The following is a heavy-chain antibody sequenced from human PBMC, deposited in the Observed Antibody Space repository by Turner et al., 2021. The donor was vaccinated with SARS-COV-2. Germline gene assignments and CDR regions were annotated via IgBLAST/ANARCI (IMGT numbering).Heavy chain of an antibody. CDR3: ARHQGSASGYDHGMNV. Sequence: QVQLQESGPGLVRPSETLSLTCTVSGGSISSKSWSWIRQSPGRGLEWIGYFYKIGSIDYNPTLRSRVTISVDTSKNQLSLNLISVTAADTAVYYCARHQGSASGYDHGMNVWGQGTTVTVPS. D-gene: IGHD1-26*01. J-gene: IGHJ6*02. V-gene: IGHV4-59*08. CDR2: FYKIGSI. CDR1: GGSISSKS.